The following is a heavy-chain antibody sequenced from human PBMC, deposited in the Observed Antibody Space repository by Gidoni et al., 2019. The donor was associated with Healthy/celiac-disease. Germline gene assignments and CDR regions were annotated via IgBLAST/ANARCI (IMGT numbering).Heavy chain of an antibody. Sequence: EVQLVESGGGLVKPGGSLRLSCAASGFTFSSYSMNWVRQAPGKGLEWVSSISSSSSYIYYADSVKGRFTISRDNAKNSLYLQMNSLRAEDTAVYYCARDPGKIFGVVIIENYMDVWGKGTTVTVSS. CDR3: ARDPGKIFGVVIIENYMDV. V-gene: IGHV3-21*01. D-gene: IGHD3-3*01. CDR1: GFTFSSYS. J-gene: IGHJ6*03. CDR2: ISSSSSYI.